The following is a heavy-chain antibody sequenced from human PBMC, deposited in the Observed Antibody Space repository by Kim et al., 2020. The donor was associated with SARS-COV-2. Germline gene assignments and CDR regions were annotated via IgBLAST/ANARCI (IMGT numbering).Heavy chain of an antibody. D-gene: IGHD3-10*01. J-gene: IGHJ6*02. V-gene: IGHV4-39*01. CDR1: GGSISSSSYY. CDR3: ARTERTSVLLWFGELTGMDV. Sequence: SETLSLTCTVSGGSISSSSYYWGWIRQPPGKGLEWIGSIYYSGSTYYNPSLKSRVTISVDTSKNQFSLKLSSVTAADTAVYYCARTERTSVLLWFGELTGMDVWGQGTTVTLSS. CDR2: IYYSGST.